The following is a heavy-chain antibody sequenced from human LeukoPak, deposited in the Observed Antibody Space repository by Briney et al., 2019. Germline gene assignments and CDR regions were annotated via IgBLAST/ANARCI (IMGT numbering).Heavy chain of an antibody. V-gene: IGHV4-59*01. CDR1: GGSTSTYY. CDR3: ARDSLTGPDYGMDV. Sequence: SETLSLTCTVSGGSTSTYYWSWIRQPPGKGLEWIGYISYSGSTNYNLSLKSRVTMAVDTSKNQFSLKLSSVTAADTAVYYCARDSLTGPDYGMDVWGQGTTVTVSS. CDR2: ISYSGST. J-gene: IGHJ6*02.